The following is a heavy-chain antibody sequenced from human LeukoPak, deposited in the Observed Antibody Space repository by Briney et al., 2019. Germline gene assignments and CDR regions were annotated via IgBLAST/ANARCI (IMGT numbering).Heavy chain of an antibody. V-gene: IGHV5-51*01. CDR1: GYTFTTYW. J-gene: IGHJ4*02. Sequence: KPGESLKISCKVSGYTFTTYWIGWVRQMPGKGLEWMGIIYPADSDTRYSPSFQGQVTISVDKSISTAYLQWSSLKASDTAIYYCAGRGTGTTLASDYWGQGTLVTVSS. D-gene: IGHD1-1*01. CDR2: IYPADSDT. CDR3: AGRGTGTTLASDY.